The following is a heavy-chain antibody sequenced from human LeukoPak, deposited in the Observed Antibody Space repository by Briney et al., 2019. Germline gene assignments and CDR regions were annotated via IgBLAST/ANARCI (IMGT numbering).Heavy chain of an antibody. CDR1: GFTFSDYS. Sequence: GGSLRLSCAASGFTFSDYSMSWIRQAPGKGLEWISSISSVSTYIYYADSVKGRFTISRDNARNSLYLQLNSLRAEDTAVYYCARDRKVEPLPEYWGHGTLVTVSS. D-gene: IGHD1-1*01. CDR2: ISSVSTYI. J-gene: IGHJ4*01. CDR3: ARDRKVEPLPEY. V-gene: IGHV3-11*06.